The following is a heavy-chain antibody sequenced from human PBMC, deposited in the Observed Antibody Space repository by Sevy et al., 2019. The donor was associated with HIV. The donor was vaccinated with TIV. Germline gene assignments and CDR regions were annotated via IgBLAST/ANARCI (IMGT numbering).Heavy chain of an antibody. J-gene: IGHJ4*02. Sequence: GSLRLSCAASGFTFTSYTMHWVRQAPGQGLEWVADMSYDGSYKDSADSVKGRFTISRDNSKNTLYMQMDSLRPEDTALYYCVRSDCGTDCRVLDCWGQGTLVTVSS. CDR1: GFTFTSYT. CDR2: MSYDGSYK. V-gene: IGHV3-30-3*01. D-gene: IGHD2-21*02. CDR3: VRSDCGTDCRVLDC.